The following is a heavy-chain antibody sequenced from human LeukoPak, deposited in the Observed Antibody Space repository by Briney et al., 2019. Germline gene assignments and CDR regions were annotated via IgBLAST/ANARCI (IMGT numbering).Heavy chain of an antibody. CDR2: ISAYNGNT. J-gene: IGHJ1*01. D-gene: IGHD6-6*01. Sequence: ASVKVSCKAPGYTFTSYGISWVRQAPGQGLEWMGWISAYNGNTNYAQKLQGRVTMTTDTSTSTAYMELRSLRSDDTAVYYCARGKYSSSSGYFQHWGQGTLVTVSS. V-gene: IGHV1-18*01. CDR1: GYTFTSYG. CDR3: ARGKYSSSSGYFQH.